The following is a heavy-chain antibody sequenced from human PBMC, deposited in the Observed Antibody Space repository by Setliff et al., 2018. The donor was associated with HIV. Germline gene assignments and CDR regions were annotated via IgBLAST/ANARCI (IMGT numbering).Heavy chain of an antibody. CDR1: GGSISNRNYY. Sequence: LSLTCTVSGGSISNRNYYWGWIRQPPGKGLEWIGSISYNGRTYYNPSLKSRVTLSVKTSKNQFSLKLNSVTAADTAVYYCARDSNAPYFQHWGQGTLVTVSS. CDR3: ARDSNAPYFQH. D-gene: IGHD1-1*01. V-gene: IGHV4-39*07. J-gene: IGHJ1*01. CDR2: ISYNGRT.